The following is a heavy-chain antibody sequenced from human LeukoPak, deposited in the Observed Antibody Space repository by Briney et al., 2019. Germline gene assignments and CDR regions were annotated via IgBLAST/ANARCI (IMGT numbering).Heavy chain of an antibody. CDR3: ARVGYSSSWYYYYYGMDV. Sequence: SETLSLTCAVYGGSFSGYYWSWIRQPPGKGLEWIGEINHSGSTNYNPSLKSRVTISVDTSKNQFSLKLSSVTAADTAVYYCARVGYSSSWYYYYYGMDVWGKGTTVTVSS. CDR2: INHSGST. J-gene: IGHJ6*04. D-gene: IGHD6-13*01. V-gene: IGHV4-34*01. CDR1: GGSFSGYY.